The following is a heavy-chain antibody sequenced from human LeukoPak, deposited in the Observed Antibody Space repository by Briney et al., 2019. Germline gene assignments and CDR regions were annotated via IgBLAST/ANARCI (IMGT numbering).Heavy chain of an antibody. J-gene: IGHJ4*02. CDR2: IYTSGST. D-gene: IGHD3-22*01. CDR3: ARDLFGYYYDSSGSGDY. Sequence: SETLSLTCTVSGGSISSGSYYWSWIRQPAGKGLEWIGRIYTSGSTNYNPSLKSRVTISVDTSKNQFSLKLSSVTAADTAVYYCARDLFGYYYDSSGSGDYWGQGTLVTVSS. CDR1: GGSISSGSYY. V-gene: IGHV4-61*02.